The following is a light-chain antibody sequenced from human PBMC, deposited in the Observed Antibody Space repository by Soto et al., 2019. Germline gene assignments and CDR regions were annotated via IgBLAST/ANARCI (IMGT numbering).Light chain of an antibody. J-gene: IGKJ4*01. Sequence: DIQMTQSPSSLSASVGDRVTITCQASQDISDYLNWYQRKPGKAPKLLIYDASNLEPGAPSRFSGGGFGTDFSFTISSLQAEDIGTYYCQQYDNVPLTFGGGTKLEIK. CDR2: DAS. CDR1: QDISDY. CDR3: QQYDNVPLT. V-gene: IGKV1-33*01.